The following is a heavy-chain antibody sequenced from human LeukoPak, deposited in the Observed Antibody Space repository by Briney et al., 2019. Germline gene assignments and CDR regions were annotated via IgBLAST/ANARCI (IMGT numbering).Heavy chain of an antibody. CDR1: GFTFSTYT. D-gene: IGHD6-19*01. Sequence: GGSLRLSCVVSGFTFSTYTMHWVRQAPGKGLECVAVISYDGNNRYYADSEKGRFTISRDNSKNTLYLQMNSLRAEDTAVYYCASSRSGWKHFDYWGQGTLVTVSS. V-gene: IGHV3-30-3*01. J-gene: IGHJ4*02. CDR2: ISYDGNNR. CDR3: ASSRSGWKHFDY.